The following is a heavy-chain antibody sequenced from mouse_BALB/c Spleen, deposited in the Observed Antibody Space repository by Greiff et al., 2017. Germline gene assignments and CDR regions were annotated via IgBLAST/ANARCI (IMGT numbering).Heavy chain of an antibody. CDR1: GFTFSDYY. CDR3: ARDEEDAMDY. CDR2: ISDGGSYT. Sequence: EVKLVESGGGLVKPGGSLKLSCAASGFTFSDYYMYWVRQTPEKRLEWVATISDGGSYTYYPDSVKGRFTISRDNAKNNLYLQMSSLKSEDTAMYYCARDEEDAMDYWGQGTSVTVSS. J-gene: IGHJ4*01. V-gene: IGHV5-4*02.